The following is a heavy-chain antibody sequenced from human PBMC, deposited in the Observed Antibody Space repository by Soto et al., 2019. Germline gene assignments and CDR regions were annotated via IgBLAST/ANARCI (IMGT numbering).Heavy chain of an antibody. J-gene: IGHJ4*02. V-gene: IGHV2-5*02. CDR1: GFSLSTSGVG. D-gene: IGHD3-9*01. CDR3: ARKGPEDWPLDY. Sequence: QIPLKESGPTLVKPRQTLTLTCTFSGFSLSTSGVGVGWNRQPPGEALEWLALIYWDDAKEYSPSLKNRLTITKDISKNQVVLTMTNMGPMDTVTYYCARKGPEDWPLDYWGQGTLVTGSS. CDR2: IYWDDAK.